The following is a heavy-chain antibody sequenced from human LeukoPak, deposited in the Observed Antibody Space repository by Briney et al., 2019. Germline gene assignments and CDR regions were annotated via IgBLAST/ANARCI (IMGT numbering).Heavy chain of an antibody. J-gene: IGHJ4*02. CDR2: ISYDGSNT. V-gene: IGHV3-30*18. CDR3: AKDTYYYDSSGYYTFDY. Sequence: GGSLRLSCAASGFIFSSYGMHWVRQAPGKGLEWVAAISYDGSNTYYTDSVKGRFTISRDNSKNTLYLQMNSLRAEDTAVYYCAKDTYYYDSSGYYTFDYWGQGTLVTVSS. D-gene: IGHD3-22*01. CDR1: GFIFSSYG.